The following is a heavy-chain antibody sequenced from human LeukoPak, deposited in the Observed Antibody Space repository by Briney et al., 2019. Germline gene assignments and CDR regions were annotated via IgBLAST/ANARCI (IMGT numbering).Heavy chain of an antibody. CDR3: AKGVRSYLYYFDY. CDR2: ISSSSSYI. D-gene: IGHD1-26*01. J-gene: IGHJ4*02. Sequence: GGSLRLSCAASGFTFSSYSMNWVRQAPGKGLEWVSSISSSSSYIYYADSVKGRFTISRDNSKNTLYLQMNSLRAEDTAVYYCAKGVRSYLYYFDYWGQGTLVTVSS. CDR1: GFTFSSYS. V-gene: IGHV3-21*04.